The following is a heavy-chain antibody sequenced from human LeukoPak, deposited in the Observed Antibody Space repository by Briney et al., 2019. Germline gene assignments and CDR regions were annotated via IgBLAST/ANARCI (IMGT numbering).Heavy chain of an antibody. V-gene: IGHV4-59*08. D-gene: IGHD3-16*01. CDR3: ARASDFGRRGYYYMDV. CDR2: IYYSGSA. CDR1: GGSISSYY. Sequence: SETLSLTCTVSGGSISSYYWSWIRQPPGKGLEWIGYIYYSGSANYHPSLKSRVTISVDTSKNRFSLRLSSVTAADTAVYYCARASDFGRRGYYYMDVWGKGTTVTVSS. J-gene: IGHJ6*03.